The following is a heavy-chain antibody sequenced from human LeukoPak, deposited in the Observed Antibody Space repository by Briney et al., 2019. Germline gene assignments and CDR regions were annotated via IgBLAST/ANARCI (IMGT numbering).Heavy chain of an antibody. J-gene: IGHJ4*02. CDR2: ISYDGSNK. D-gene: IGHD6-13*01. V-gene: IGHV3-30-3*01. CDR1: GFTFSSYA. Sequence: PGGSLRLSCAASGFTFSSYAMHWVRQAPGKGLEWVAVISYDGSNKYYADSVKGRFTISRDNSKNTLYLQMNSLRAEDTAVYYCARDWIRYSSSWYRLDYWGQGTLVTVSS. CDR3: ARDWIRYSSSWYRLDY.